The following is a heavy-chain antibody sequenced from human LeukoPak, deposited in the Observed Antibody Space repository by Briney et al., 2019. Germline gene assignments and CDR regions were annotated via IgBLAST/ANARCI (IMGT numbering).Heavy chain of an antibody. V-gene: IGHV2-5*01. CDR2: IYWNDDK. CDR1: GFSLSTSEVG. CDR3: AHRRSVPVLRYFEFDY. D-gene: IGHD3-9*01. Sequence: SGPTLVNPTQTLTLTCTFSGFSLSTSEVGVGWIRQPPGKALEWLALIYWNDDKRYRPSLKSRLTITKDTSKNQVVLTMTNMDPVDTATYYCAHRRSVPVLRYFEFDYWGQGTPGHRLL. J-gene: IGHJ4*02.